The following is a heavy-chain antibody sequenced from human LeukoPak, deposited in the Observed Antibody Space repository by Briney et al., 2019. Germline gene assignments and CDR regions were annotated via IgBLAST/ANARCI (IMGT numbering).Heavy chain of an antibody. CDR3: ASGGGRRHRIFDY. J-gene: IGHJ4*02. CDR1: GFTFSSYS. D-gene: IGHD3-16*01. Sequence: GGSLRLSCTTSGFTFSSYSMNWVRQPPGKGLEWVSSISSTSTYIYYADSVKGRFTISRDNAKNSLYLQMNSLRAEDTAVYYCASGGGRRHRIFDYWGQGTLVTVSS. V-gene: IGHV3-21*01. CDR2: ISSTSTYI.